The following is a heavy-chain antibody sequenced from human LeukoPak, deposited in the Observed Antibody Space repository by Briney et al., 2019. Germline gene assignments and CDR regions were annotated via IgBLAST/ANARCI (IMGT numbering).Heavy chain of an antibody. D-gene: IGHD3-3*01. CDR3: ARDRDYDFWSGYPFDY. V-gene: IGHV4-39*07. CDR2: IYYSGST. Sequence: SETLSLTCTVSGGSISSSSYYWGWIRQPPGKGLEWIGSIYYSGSTYYNPSLKSRVTISVDTPKNQFSLKLSSVTAADTAVYYCARDRDYDFWSGYPFDYWGQGTLVTVSS. J-gene: IGHJ4*02. CDR1: GGSISSSSYY.